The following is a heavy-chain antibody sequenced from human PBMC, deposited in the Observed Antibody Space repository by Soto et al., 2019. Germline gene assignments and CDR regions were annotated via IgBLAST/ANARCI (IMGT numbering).Heavy chain of an antibody. CDR2: ISYDGSNK. D-gene: IGHD3-22*01. V-gene: IGHV3-30*18. J-gene: IGHJ4*02. CDR3: AKGYYDSSGPGY. Sequence: QVQLVESGGGVVQPGRSLRLSCAASGFTFRSYGMHWVRQAPGKGLEWVAVISYDGSNKYYSDSVKGRFTISRDNSKNTLYLQMNSLRAEDTAVYYCAKGYYDSSGPGYWGQGTLVTVS. CDR1: GFTFRSYG.